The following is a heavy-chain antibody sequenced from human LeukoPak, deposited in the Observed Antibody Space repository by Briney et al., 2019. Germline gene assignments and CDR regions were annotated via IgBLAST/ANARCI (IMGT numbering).Heavy chain of an antibody. CDR2: IKEDGSEK. D-gene: IGHD3-16*01. Sequence: GGSLRLSCAASGFTFSSQWMSWVRQAPGKGLEWVANIKEDGSEKSYVDSVKGRFTISRDNAKNSLYLRTNSLRAEDTAVYYCARAFSWGQGTLVTVSS. J-gene: IGHJ5*02. CDR3: ARAFS. V-gene: IGHV3-7*01. CDR1: GFTFSSQW.